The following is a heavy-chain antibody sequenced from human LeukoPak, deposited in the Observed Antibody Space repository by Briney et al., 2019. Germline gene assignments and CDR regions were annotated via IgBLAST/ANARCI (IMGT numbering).Heavy chain of an antibody. D-gene: IGHD6-13*01. J-gene: IGHJ1*01. CDR2: INPNSGGT. CDR3: ARVGSSSWSADYFQH. Sequence: ASVKVSCKASGYTFTGYYMHWVRQAPGQGLEWMGWINPNSGGTNYAQKFQGRVTMTRDTSISTAYMELSRLRSDDTAVYYCARVGSSSWSADYFQHWGQGTLVTVSS. CDR1: GYTFTGYY. V-gene: IGHV1-2*02.